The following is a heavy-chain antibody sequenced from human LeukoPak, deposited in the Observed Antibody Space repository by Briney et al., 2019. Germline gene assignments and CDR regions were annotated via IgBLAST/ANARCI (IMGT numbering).Heavy chain of an antibody. CDR1: GGSISSSSYY. CDR2: IYDSGST. V-gene: IGHV4-39*01. Sequence: SETLSLTCTVSGGSISSSSYYWGWIRQPPGKGLEWIGSIYDSGSTYYNPSLKSRVTISVDTSKNQFSLKLSSVTAADTAVYYCAISLWFGELLLPSDYWGQGTLVTVSS. J-gene: IGHJ4*02. D-gene: IGHD3-10*01. CDR3: AISLWFGELLLPSDY.